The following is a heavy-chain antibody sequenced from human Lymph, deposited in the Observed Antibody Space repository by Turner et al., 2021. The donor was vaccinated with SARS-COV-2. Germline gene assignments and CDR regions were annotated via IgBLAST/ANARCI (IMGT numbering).Heavy chain of an antibody. D-gene: IGHD3-3*01. Sequence: EVQLVESGGGLVKPGWSLRLSCAASGFNFSSYSMNWVPQAPGKVLVWVSSSSSRSTYIYNADSVKGRFTISRENAKNSLYLQMNSLRAEDTAVYYCARDYYDFWSGYNSYYYGMDVWCQGTTVTVSS. CDR2: SSSRSTYI. V-gene: IGHV3-21*01. CDR3: ARDYYDFWSGYNSYYYGMDV. J-gene: IGHJ6*02. CDR1: GFNFSSYS.